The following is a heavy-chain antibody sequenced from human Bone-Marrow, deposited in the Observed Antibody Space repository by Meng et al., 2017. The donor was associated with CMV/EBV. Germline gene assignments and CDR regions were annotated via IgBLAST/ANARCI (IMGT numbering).Heavy chain of an antibody. CDR1: GFTFSSYA. J-gene: IGHJ2*01. D-gene: IGHD1-1*01. Sequence: GGSLRLSCAASGFTFSSYAMHWVRQAPGKGLEWVAVISYDGSNKYYADSVKGRFTISRDNSKNTLYLQMNSLRAEDTAVYHCARENWNYWYFDLWGRGTRVTGSS. CDR2: ISYDGSNK. CDR3: ARENWNYWYFDL. V-gene: IGHV3-30*04.